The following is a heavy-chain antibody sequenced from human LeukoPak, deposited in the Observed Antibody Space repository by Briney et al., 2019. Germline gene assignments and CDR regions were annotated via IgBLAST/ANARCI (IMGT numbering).Heavy chain of an antibody. CDR3: ARKEDLVGAYDY. CDR1: GYSFILYG. CDR2: ISTSTGDT. V-gene: IGHV1-18*01. D-gene: IGHD5-12*01. J-gene: IGHJ4*02. Sequence: ASVKVSCKTSGYSFILYGISWVRQAPGQGPEWVGWISTSTGDTKYTQKFQGRVTLTTDTSTSTAYMELSSLRSDDTAVYYCARKEDLVGAYDYWGQGTLVTVSS.